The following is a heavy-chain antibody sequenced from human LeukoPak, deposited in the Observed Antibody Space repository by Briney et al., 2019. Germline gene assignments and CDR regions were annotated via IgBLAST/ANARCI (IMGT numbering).Heavy chain of an antibody. Sequence: GGSLRLSCAASGFGFGQYEMNWGRQAPGKGLEWVAVIWYDGSNKYYADSVKGRFTISRDNSKNTLYLQMNSLRAEDTAVYYCARDRQGWNNNWFDPWGQGTLVTVSS. J-gene: IGHJ5*02. D-gene: IGHD1/OR15-1a*01. CDR2: IWYDGSNK. CDR3: ARDRQGWNNNWFDP. CDR1: GFGFGQYE. V-gene: IGHV3-33*08.